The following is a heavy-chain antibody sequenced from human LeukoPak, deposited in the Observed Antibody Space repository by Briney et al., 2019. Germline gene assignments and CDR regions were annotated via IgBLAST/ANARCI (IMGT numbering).Heavy chain of an antibody. D-gene: IGHD2-8*01. V-gene: IGHV3-23*01. CDR3: AKVGYCTTNCFRTHDY. CDR1: GFTFSDAV. CDR2: ISGNGGVT. J-gene: IGHJ4*02. Sequence: PAGSLRLSCAASGFTFSDAVMSWVRQAPGKGLEWVSAISGNGGVTYYAASVKGLFTISRDNSNSTVYLQMNRLRAEDTATYYGAKVGYCTTNCFRTHDYWGQGALVTVSS.